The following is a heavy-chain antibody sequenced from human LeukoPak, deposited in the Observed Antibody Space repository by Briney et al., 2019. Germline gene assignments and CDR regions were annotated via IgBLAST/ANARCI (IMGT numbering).Heavy chain of an antibody. CDR3: ARVDWNDNWFDP. Sequence: SETLSLTCTVSGGSISSHYWSWLRQPPGKGLEWIGYISYSGSTNYNPSLKSRVTTSVDTSKNQFSLKLSSVTAADTAVYYCARVDWNDNWFDPWGQGTLVTVSS. CDR1: GGSISSHY. CDR2: ISYSGST. J-gene: IGHJ5*02. D-gene: IGHD1-1*01. V-gene: IGHV4-59*11.